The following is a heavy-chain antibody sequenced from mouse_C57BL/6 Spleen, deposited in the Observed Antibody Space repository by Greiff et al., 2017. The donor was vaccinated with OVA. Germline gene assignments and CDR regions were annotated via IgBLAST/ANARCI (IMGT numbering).Heavy chain of an antibody. J-gene: IGHJ1*03. CDR1: GFTFSDYG. Sequence: EVHLVESGGGLVKPGGSLKLSCAASGFTFSDYGMHWVRQAPEKGLEWVAYISSGSSTIYYADTVKGRFTISRDNAKHTLFLQMTSLRSEDTAMYYCARIPITTVVAKDFDVWGTGTTVTVSS. V-gene: IGHV5-17*01. CDR2: ISSGSSTI. D-gene: IGHD1-1*01. CDR3: ARIPITTVVAKDFDV.